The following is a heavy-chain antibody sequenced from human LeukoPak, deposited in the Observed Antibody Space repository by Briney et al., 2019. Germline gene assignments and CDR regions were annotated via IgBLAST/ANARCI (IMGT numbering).Heavy chain of an antibody. J-gene: IGHJ6*04. Sequence: GGSLRLSCAASGFTFSSYGMHWVRQAPGKGLEWVSYISSSGSTIYYADSVKGRFTISRDNAKNSLYLQMNSLRVEDTAVYYCAELGITMIGGVWGKGTTVTISS. D-gene: IGHD3-10*02. CDR1: GFTFSSYG. V-gene: IGHV3-48*04. CDR2: ISSSGSTI. CDR3: AELGITMIGGV.